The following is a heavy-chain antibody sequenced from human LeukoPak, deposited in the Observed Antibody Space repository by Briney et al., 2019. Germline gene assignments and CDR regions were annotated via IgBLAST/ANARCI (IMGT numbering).Heavy chain of an antibody. J-gene: IGHJ5*02. CDR3: ARAKSLRSNWFDP. D-gene: IGHD5/OR15-5a*01. CDR1: GFTFSSYG. Sequence: GGSLRLSCAASGFTFSSYGMSWVRQAPGKGLEWVSAISGSGGSTYYADSVKGRFTISRDNAKNSLYLQMNSLRAEDTAVYYCARAKSLRSNWFDPWGQGTLVTVSS. CDR2: ISGSGGST. V-gene: IGHV3-23*01.